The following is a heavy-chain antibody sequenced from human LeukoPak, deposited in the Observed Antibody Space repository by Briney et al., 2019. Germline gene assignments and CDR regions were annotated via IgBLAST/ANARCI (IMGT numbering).Heavy chain of an antibody. D-gene: IGHD3-10*01. CDR2: IYYSGNT. J-gene: IGHJ6*02. V-gene: IGHV4-61*01. CDR1: GGSISSGSYY. CDR3: ARGVSTYYYGMDV. Sequence: PSETLSLTFTVSGGSISSGSYYWSWIRQPPGKGLEWIGYIYYSGNTNYNPSVKSRVTISVDTSKNQFSLKVSSVTAADTAVYYCARGVSTYYYGMDVWGQGTTVTVSS.